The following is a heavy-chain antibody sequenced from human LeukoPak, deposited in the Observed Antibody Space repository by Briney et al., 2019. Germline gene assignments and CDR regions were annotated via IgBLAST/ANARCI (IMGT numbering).Heavy chain of an antibody. CDR1: GGSLSNYY. D-gene: IGHD4-11*01. V-gene: IGHV4-59*01. CDR2: IFYTGTT. CDR3: ARLRGNYFPDY. Sequence: SETLSLTCTVSGGSLSNYYWTWIRQSPGKGLEWIAYIFYTGTTNYNPSLKSRDTTSVDTSRNQFSLKLNAVTAADTAVYYCARLRGNYFPDYWGQGTLVTVSS. J-gene: IGHJ4*02.